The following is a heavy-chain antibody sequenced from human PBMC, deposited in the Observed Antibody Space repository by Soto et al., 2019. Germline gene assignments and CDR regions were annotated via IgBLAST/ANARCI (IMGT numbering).Heavy chain of an antibody. CDR2: ISASGGST. CDR3: AKDPRYYCSSTSCLSWFDP. Sequence: GSLRLSCTASGFTFSSYVMTWVRQAPGKGLEWVSTISASGGSTYYADSVKGRFTISRDNSKNTLFLQMNSLRAEDTAVYYCAKDPRYYCSSTSCLSWFDPWGQGTLVTVSS. J-gene: IGHJ5*02. CDR1: GFTFSSYV. D-gene: IGHD2-2*01. V-gene: IGHV3-23*01.